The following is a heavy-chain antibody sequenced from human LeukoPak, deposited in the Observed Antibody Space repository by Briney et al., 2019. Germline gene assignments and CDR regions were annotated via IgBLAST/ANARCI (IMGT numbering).Heavy chain of an antibody. CDR2: IKQDGSEK. J-gene: IGHJ6*03. V-gene: IGHV3-7*01. D-gene: IGHD3-10*01. CDR3: ARSSITMVRGVIKSTTSWYHYYNMDV. Sequence: GGSLRLSCAASGFTFSTYWMTWVRQAPGKGLEWVANIKQDGSEKWYVDSVKGRFTISRDNAKNSLYLQMNSLRAEDTAVYYCARSSITMVRGVIKSTTSWYHYYNMDVWGKGTTVTVSS. CDR1: GFTFSTYW.